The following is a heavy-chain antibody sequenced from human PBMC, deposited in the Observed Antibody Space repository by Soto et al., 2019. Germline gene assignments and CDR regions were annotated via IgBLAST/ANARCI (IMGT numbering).Heavy chain of an antibody. CDR1: GVSISSYY. Sequence: SETLSLTCTVSGVSISSYYWSWIRQPPGKGLEWIGYIFYSGSTNYNPSLKSRVTISVDTSKNQFSLKLSSVTAADTAVYYCARERKDYYDSSGYFDYWGQGTLVTVSS. V-gene: IGHV4-59*01. CDR2: IFYSGST. CDR3: ARERKDYYDSSGYFDY. J-gene: IGHJ4*02. D-gene: IGHD3-22*01.